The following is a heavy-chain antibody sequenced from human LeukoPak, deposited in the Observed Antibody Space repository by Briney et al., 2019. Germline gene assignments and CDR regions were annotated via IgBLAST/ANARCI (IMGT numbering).Heavy chain of an antibody. Sequence: PGGSLRLSCAASGFSFSAYWMHWVRQAPGKGLLWVSRVNSDGRNTIYADSVQGRFTVSRDNAKNTVYLQMNSLRAEDTAVYYCATNPHSGSWGWGQGTMVTVSS. CDR2: VNSDGRNT. V-gene: IGHV3-74*01. CDR1: GFSFSAYW. J-gene: IGHJ3*01. CDR3: ATNPHSGSWG. D-gene: IGHD1-26*01.